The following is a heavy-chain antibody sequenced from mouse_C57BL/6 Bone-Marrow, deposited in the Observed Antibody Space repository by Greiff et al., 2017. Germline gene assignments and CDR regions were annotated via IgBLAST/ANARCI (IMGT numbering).Heavy chain of an antibody. V-gene: IGHV1-72*01. J-gene: IGHJ3*01. D-gene: IGHD2-3*01. CDR1: GYTFTSYW. CDR3: ARWKIYDGYYVYFAY. CDR2: IDPNSGGT. Sequence: QVQLQQPGAELVKPGASVKLSCKASGYTFTSYWMHWVMQRHGRGLEWIGRIDPNSGGTKYNEKFKSKATLTVDKSSSTAYMQLSGLTSEDSAVYYCARWKIYDGYYVYFAYWGQGTLVTVSA.